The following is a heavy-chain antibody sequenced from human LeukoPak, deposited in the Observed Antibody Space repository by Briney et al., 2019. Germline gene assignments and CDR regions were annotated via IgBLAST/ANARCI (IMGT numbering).Heavy chain of an antibody. V-gene: IGHV4-30-4*08. CDR2: IYYSGST. D-gene: IGHD2-21*01. Sequence: SETLSLTCTVSGGSISSGDYYWSWIRQPPGKGLEWIGYIYYSGSTYYNPSLKSRVTISVDTSKNQFSLKLSSVTAADTAVYYCARSSLEIRRVAFDYWGQGTLVTVSS. J-gene: IGHJ4*02. CDR3: ARSSLEIRRVAFDY. CDR1: GGSISSGDYY.